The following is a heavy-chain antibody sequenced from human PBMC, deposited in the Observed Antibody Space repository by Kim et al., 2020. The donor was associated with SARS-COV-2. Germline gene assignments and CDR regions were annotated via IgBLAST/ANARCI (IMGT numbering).Heavy chain of an antibody. CDR1: GGSFSGYY. CDR2: INHSGST. CDR3: ARARRQGVVAATRRNWFDP. D-gene: IGHD2-15*01. Sequence: SETLSLTCAVYGGSFSGYYWSWIRQPPGKGLEWIGEINHSGSTNYNPSLKSRVTISVDTSKNQFSLKLSSVTAADTAVYYCARARRQGVVAATRRNWFDPWGQGTLVTVSS. V-gene: IGHV4-34*01. J-gene: IGHJ5*02.